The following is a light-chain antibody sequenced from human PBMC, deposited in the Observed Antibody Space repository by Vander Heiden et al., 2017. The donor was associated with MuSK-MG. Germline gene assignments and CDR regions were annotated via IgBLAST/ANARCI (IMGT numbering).Light chain of an antibody. V-gene: IGLV2-14*01. CDR3: SSYTNSSPPYVF. J-gene: IGLJ2*01. CDR2: GVG. CDR1: PSDVGAYDS. Sequence: QSSLTQPASVSVSPVQSITISCTGTPSDVGAYDSVSWYKQFSGKDPILSCDGVGHGTSRFSNSFSASKSGNTAYLTIYGLQAEDEAQYDGSSYTNSSPPYVFVGGGTKLTVL.